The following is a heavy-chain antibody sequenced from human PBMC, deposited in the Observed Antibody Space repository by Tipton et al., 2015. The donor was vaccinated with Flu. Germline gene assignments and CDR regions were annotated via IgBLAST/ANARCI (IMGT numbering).Heavy chain of an antibody. CDR1: GYSISSGYY. CDR2: VYHGGST. D-gene: IGHD1/OR15-1a*01. Sequence: LRLSCVVSGYSISSGYYWGWIRQSPGKGLEWIGNVYHGGSTHKNPSLKSRVAISVDTSQNQFSLRLTSVTASDTAVYYCARTPGEQALHFDYWGQGTLVTVSS. J-gene: IGHJ4*02. CDR3: ARTPGEQALHFDY. V-gene: IGHV4-38-2*01.